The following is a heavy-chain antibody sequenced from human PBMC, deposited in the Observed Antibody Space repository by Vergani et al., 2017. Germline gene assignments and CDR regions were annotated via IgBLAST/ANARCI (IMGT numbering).Heavy chain of an antibody. CDR1: GGSISSSSYY. Sequence: QLQLQESGPGLVKPSETLSLTCTVSGGSISSSSYYWGWIRQPPGKGLEWIGSIYYSGSTYYNPSLKSRVTISVDTSQNQFSLKLSSVTAADTAVYYCARIEDSYGYYYYYYMDVWGKGTTVTVSS. V-gene: IGHV4-39*01. J-gene: IGHJ6*03. D-gene: IGHD5-18*01. CDR3: ARIEDSYGYYYYYYMDV. CDR2: IYYSGST.